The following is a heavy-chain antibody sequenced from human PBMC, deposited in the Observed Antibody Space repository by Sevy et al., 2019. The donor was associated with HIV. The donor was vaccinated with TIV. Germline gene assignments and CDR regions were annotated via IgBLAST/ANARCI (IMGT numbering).Heavy chain of an antibody. Sequence: GGSLRLSCTASGFTFGDYAMSWFRQAPGKGLEWVSGISGSGVGTYYTDSVKGRFTVSRGDSKNTLYLQMNSLRAEDTAVYYCARRGGAGGYCSGGSCPFFYYFDYWGQGTLVTVSS. CDR1: GFTFGDYA. CDR3: ARRGGAGGYCSGGSCPFFYYFDY. CDR2: ISGSGVGT. J-gene: IGHJ4*02. V-gene: IGHV3-23*01. D-gene: IGHD2-15*01.